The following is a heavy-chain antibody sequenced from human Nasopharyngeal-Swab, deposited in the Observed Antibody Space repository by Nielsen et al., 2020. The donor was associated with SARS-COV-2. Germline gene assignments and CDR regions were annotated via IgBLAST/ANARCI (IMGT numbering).Heavy chain of an antibody. Sequence: SETLSLTCAVYGGPFSGYYWSWIRQPPGKGLEWIGEINHSGSTNYNPSLKSRVTISVDTSKNQFSLKLSSVTAADTAVYYCARGKEGVVPAALGMVFYYYYYMDVWGKGTTVTVSS. CDR3: ARGKEGVVPAALGMVFYYYYYMDV. J-gene: IGHJ6*03. D-gene: IGHD2-2*01. CDR2: INHSGST. CDR1: GGPFSGYY. V-gene: IGHV4-34*01.